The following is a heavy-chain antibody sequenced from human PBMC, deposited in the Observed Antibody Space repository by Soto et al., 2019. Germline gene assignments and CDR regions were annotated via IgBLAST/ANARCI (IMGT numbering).Heavy chain of an antibody. J-gene: IGHJ6*02. CDR2: ISADGSIT. Sequence: EVQLVESGGGLVQPRGSLRLSCAASGFSFNTYWMHWVRQAPGKGLVWVSRISADGSITNHADSVRGRFTISRDNAKNTVYLQMNSLRAEDTAVYYCARGLRGYYGMDVWGQGTTVTVSS. CDR1: GFSFNTYW. CDR3: ARGLRGYYGMDV. V-gene: IGHV3-74*01.